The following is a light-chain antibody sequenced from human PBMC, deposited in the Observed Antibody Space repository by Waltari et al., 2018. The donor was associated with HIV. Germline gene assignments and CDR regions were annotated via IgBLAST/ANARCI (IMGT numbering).Light chain of an antibody. V-gene: IGLV2-14*03. J-gene: IGLJ3*02. CDR3: ASFTGDNTVM. CDR2: DVD. CDR1: DSDFGLYNF. Sequence: SAVTQPASVSGLPGQSTTISCTGGDSDFGLYNFVSWYQQHSGKPPKLILYDVDSRASGVSDRFSGSMSGNTASLTISGLRAEYEAHYYCASFTGDNTVMFGGGTEVTVL.